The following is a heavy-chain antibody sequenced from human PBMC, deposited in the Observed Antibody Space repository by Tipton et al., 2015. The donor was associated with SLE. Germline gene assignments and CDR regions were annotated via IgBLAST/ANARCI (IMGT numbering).Heavy chain of an antibody. CDR1: GVSISSNY. V-gene: IGHV4-59*07. CDR2: IYYSGST. J-gene: IGHJ4*02. D-gene: IGHD2-2*01. CDR3: ARFGTSPVGFFDY. Sequence: TLSLTCAVSGVSISSNYWSWIRQPPGKGLEWIGYIYYSGSTNYNPSLKSRVTISVDTSKNQFSLKLSSVTAADTAVYYCARFGTSPVGFFDYWGQGALVTVSS.